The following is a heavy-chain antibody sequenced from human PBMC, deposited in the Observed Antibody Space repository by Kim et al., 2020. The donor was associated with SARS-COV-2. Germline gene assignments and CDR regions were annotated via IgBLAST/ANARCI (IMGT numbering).Heavy chain of an antibody. D-gene: IGHD2-2*01. CDR3: ARVGVPAAMVDY. V-gene: IGHV4-4*02. J-gene: IGHJ4*02. Sequence: NYNPSLKRRVTISVDKSKNQFSLKLSSVTAAAAAVYYCARVGVPAAMVDYWGPGTLVTVSS.